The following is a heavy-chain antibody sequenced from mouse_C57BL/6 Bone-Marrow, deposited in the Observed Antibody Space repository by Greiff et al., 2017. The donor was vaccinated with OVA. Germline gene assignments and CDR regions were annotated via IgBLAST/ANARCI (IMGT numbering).Heavy chain of an antibody. J-gene: IGHJ1*03. V-gene: IGHV1-54*01. CDR3: ARRYSNSDWYFDV. D-gene: IGHD2-5*01. Sequence: QVQLQQSGAELVRPGTSVKVSCKASGYAFTNYLIEWVKQRPGQGLEWIGVINPGSGGTNYNEKFKGKATLTADKSSSTAYMQLSRLTAEDSAVYFCARRYSNSDWYFDVWGTGTTVTVSS. CDR1: GYAFTNYL. CDR2: INPGSGGT.